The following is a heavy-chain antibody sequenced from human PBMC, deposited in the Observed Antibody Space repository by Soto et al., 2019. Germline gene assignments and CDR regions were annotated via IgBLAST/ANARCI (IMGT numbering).Heavy chain of an antibody. CDR2: ISYDGSII. V-gene: IGHV3-30-3*01. J-gene: IGHJ5*02. Sequence: GGSLRLSCAASGFIFSRYAMHWVRQAPGKGLEWVAAISYDGSIIDYADSVKGRFTISTDNSKNTLCLQMNSLRLEDTAVYYCVREYCSSTSCLNWFDPWGQGTLVTVSS. CDR1: GFIFSRYA. CDR3: VREYCSSTSCLNWFDP. D-gene: IGHD2-2*01.